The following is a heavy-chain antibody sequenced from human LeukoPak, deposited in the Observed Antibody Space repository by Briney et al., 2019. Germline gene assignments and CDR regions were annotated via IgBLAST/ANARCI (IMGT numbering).Heavy chain of an antibody. D-gene: IGHD5-24*01. CDR2: IYYSRST. J-gene: IGHJ4*02. Sequence: PSETLSLTCTVSGGSISSYYWSWIRQPPGKGLEWIGYIYYSRSTNYNPSLKSRVTISVDTSKNQFSLKLSSVTAADTAVYYCARRDGYISAIDYWGQGTLVTVSS. CDR3: ARRDGYISAIDY. CDR1: GGSISSYY. V-gene: IGHV4-59*01.